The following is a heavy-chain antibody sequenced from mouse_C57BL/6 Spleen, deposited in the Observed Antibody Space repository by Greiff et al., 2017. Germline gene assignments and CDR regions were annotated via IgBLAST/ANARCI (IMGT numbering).Heavy chain of an antibody. D-gene: IGHD1-3*01. CDR1: GYTFTSYT. CDR3: AREQEWAMDY. J-gene: IGHJ4*01. Sequence: VQLQQSGAELARPGASVKMSCKASGYTFTSYTMHWVKQRPGQGLEWIGYINPSSGYTKYNQKFKDKATLTADKSSSTAYMQLSSLTSEDSAVYYCAREQEWAMDYWGQGTSVTVSS. V-gene: IGHV1-4*01. CDR2: INPSSGYT.